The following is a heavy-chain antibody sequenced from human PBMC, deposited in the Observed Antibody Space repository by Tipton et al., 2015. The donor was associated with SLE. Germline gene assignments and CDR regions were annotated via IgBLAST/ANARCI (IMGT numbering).Heavy chain of an antibody. CDR3: ARENNWFDP. V-gene: IGHV4-34*01. Sequence: TLSLTCAVYGGSFSGYYWSWIRQPPGKGLAWIGEINHSGSTNYNPSLKSRVTISVDTSKNQFSLKLSSVTAADTAVYYCARENNWFDPWGQGTLVTVSS. CDR2: INHSGST. CDR1: GGSFSGYY. J-gene: IGHJ5*02.